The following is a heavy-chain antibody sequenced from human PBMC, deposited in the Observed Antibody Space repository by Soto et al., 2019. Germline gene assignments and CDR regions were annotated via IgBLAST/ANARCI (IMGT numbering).Heavy chain of an antibody. Sequence: EVQLVESGGGLVKPGGSLRLSCAASGFTFSSYSMNWVRQAPGKGLEWVSSISSSSSYIYYAESVKGRFTISRDNAKNSLYLQMNSLRAEDTAEYYCARDSVATIMEYSSFVADCWGRGSLVTASS. D-gene: IGHD5-12*01. CDR3: ARDSVATIMEYSSFVADC. V-gene: IGHV3-21*01. CDR1: GFTFSSYS. J-gene: IGHJ4*02. CDR2: ISSSSSYI.